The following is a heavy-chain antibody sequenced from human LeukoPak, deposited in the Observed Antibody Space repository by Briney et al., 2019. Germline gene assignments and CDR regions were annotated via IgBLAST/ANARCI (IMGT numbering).Heavy chain of an antibody. CDR1: GYSFSSYW. CDR3: AKLRPKGPGRY. J-gene: IGHJ4*02. V-gene: IGHV5-51*07. CDR2: IYPGDSDT. Sequence: GEPLKISCKGSGYSFSSYWIGWVHQMPGQGLEWMGTIYPGDSDTRYSPSFQGQVTISADKSIKTAYLQWSSLKASDTAMYYCAKLRPKGPGRYWGQGTLVTVSS.